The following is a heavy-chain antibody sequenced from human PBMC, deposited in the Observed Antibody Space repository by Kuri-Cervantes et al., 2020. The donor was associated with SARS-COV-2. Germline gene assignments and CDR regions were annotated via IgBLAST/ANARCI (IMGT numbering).Heavy chain of an antibody. CDR3: ARDGAFTIFGVVIIGDY. Sequence: GESLKISCAASGFTFSSYAMHWVRQAPGKGLEWVAVISYDGSNKYYADSVKGRFTISRDNSKNTPYLQMNSLRAEDTAVYYCARDGAFTIFGVVIIGDYWGQGTLVTVSS. CDR1: GFTFSSYA. J-gene: IGHJ4*02. CDR2: ISYDGSNK. D-gene: IGHD3-3*01. V-gene: IGHV3-30-3*01.